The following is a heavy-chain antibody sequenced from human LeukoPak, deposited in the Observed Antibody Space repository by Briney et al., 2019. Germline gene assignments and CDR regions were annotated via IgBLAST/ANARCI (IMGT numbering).Heavy chain of an antibody. V-gene: IGHV3-48*01. CDR3: ARDLGGASGSYVSS. CDR1: GFTFSRYW. Sequence: GGSLRLSCAASGFTFSRYWMNWVRQAPGKGLEWVSYISSSSSTIYYADSVKGRFTISRDNAKNSLYLQMNSLRAEDTAVYYCARDLGGASGSYVSSWGQGTLVTVSS. CDR2: ISSSSSTI. J-gene: IGHJ4*02. D-gene: IGHD1-26*01.